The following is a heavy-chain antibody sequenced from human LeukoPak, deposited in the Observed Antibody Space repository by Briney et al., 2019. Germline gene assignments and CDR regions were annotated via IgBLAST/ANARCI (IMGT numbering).Heavy chain of an antibody. CDR2: ISYDGSNK. CDR1: GFTFSSYG. CDR3: AKSLGAYWGLTETYYFDY. Sequence: PGGSLRLSCAASGFTFSSYGMPWVRQAPGKGLERVAVISYDGSNKYYADSVKGRFTISRDNSKNTLYLQMNSLRAEDTAVYYCAKSLGAYWGLTETYYFDYWGQGTLVTVSS. V-gene: IGHV3-30*18. D-gene: IGHD3-10*01. J-gene: IGHJ4*02.